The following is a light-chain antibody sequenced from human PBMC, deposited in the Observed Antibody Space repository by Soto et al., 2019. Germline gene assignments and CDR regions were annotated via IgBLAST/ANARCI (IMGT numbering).Light chain of an antibody. Sequence: SYELTQPPSVSVAPGKTARITCGGNNIGSKSVHWYQQKPRQAPVLVIYYDSDRPSGIPERFSGSNSGNTATLTISRVEDGDEADYYCQVWDSSSDHAVFGGGTQLTVL. CDR1: NIGSKS. J-gene: IGLJ7*01. CDR3: QVWDSSSDHAV. V-gene: IGLV3-21*04. CDR2: YDS.